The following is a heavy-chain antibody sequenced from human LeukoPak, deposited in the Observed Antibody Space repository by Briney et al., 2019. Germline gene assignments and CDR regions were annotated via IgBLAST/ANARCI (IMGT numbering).Heavy chain of an antibody. CDR2: IHDSGIT. Sequence: PSEPLSLTCTVSGGSISSYYWSWIRQSPGKGLEWIGYIHDSGITNYNPPLKSRVTISLDTSKKQFSLNLSSVTAADTAVYYCATLGEGMDVWGKGTTVTVSS. J-gene: IGHJ6*03. CDR3: ATLGEGMDV. D-gene: IGHD3-10*01. V-gene: IGHV4-59*01. CDR1: GGSISSYY.